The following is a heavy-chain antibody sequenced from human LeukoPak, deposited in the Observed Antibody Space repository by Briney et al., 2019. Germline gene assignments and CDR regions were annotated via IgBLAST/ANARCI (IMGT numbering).Heavy chain of an antibody. Sequence: SETLSLTCIVSGGSISSGYYWGWIRQPPGKGLEWIGSIYYSGSTYYNPSLKSRVTISVDTSKNQFSLKLSSVTAADTAVYYCARVGSSWSLYYFDSWGQGTLVTVSS. D-gene: IGHD6-13*01. CDR3: ARVGSSWSLYYFDS. CDR1: GGSISSGYY. CDR2: IYYSGST. J-gene: IGHJ4*02. V-gene: IGHV4-38-2*02.